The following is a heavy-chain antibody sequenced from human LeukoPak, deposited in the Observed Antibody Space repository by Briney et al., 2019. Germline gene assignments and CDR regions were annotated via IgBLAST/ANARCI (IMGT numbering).Heavy chain of an antibody. CDR3: ARDAGDYGDYLNWFDP. J-gene: IGHJ5*02. CDR1: GFIFSDYN. CDR2: ISSGGSTI. V-gene: IGHV3-48*02. Sequence: PGGSLRLSCAASGFIFSDYNMNWVRQAPGKGLEWVSYISSGGSTIYYADSVKGRFTISRDNAKNSLYLQMNSLRDEDTAVYYCARDAGDYGDYLNWFDPWGQGTLVTVSS. D-gene: IGHD4-17*01.